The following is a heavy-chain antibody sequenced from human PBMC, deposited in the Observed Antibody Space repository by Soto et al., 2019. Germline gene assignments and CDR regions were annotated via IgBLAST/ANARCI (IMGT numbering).Heavy chain of an antibody. D-gene: IGHD3-10*01. J-gene: IGHJ5*02. V-gene: IGHV1-3*01. Sequence: ASVKVSCKASGYTFTSYAMHWVRQAPGQRLEWMGWINAGNGNTKYSQKFQGRVTITRDTSASTVYMELSGLRSEDTAVYYCARDLVRSHYGSGNYYQMYNWLDPWGQGTLVTVSS. CDR3: ARDLVRSHYGSGNYYQMYNWLDP. CDR2: INAGNGNT. CDR1: GYTFTSYA.